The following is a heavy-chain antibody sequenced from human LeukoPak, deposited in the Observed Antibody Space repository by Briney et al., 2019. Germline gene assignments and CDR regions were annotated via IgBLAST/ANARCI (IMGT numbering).Heavy chain of an antibody. J-gene: IGHJ5*02. CDR1: GGSISSYY. V-gene: IGHV4-4*07. Sequence: SETLSLTCTVSGGSISSYYWSWIRQPAGKGLEWIGRIYTSGSTNYNPSLKSRVTMSVDTSKNQFSLKLSSVTAADTAVYYCARDLEQPVSYSNWFDPWGQGTLVTVSS. CDR3: ARDLEQPVSYSNWFDP. CDR2: IYTSGST. D-gene: IGHD2-15*01.